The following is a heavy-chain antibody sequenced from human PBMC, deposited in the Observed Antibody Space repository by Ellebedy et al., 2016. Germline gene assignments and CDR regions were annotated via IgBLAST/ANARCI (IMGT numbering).Heavy chain of an antibody. J-gene: IGHJ2*01. D-gene: IGHD1-26*01. Sequence: GESLKISCAASGFAFSSHWMGWVRQAPGKGLEWVAKIKQDGSEKNYVDSVKGRFTISRDNAKNSLYLQMNTLRGEDTAVYYCARDPLLLVGATLVRYFDLWGRGTLVTVSS. CDR3: ARDPLLLVGATLVRYFDL. CDR1: GFAFSSHW. CDR2: IKQDGSEK. V-gene: IGHV3-7*03.